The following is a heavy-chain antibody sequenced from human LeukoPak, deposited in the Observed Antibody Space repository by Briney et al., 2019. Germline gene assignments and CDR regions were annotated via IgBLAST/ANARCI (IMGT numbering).Heavy chain of an antibody. Sequence: GVSLRLSCAASGFTFSTYTMYWVRHPPGKRLEWVSIIGNNGGGIHYADSVRGRFTISRDNSKNTLYLQMNSLRAEDTAVYYCAKGQRGYYSFDYWGQGTLVTVSS. CDR2: IGNNGGGI. CDR3: AKGQRGYYSFDY. V-gene: IGHV3-23*01. CDR1: GFTFSTYT. D-gene: IGHD3-22*01. J-gene: IGHJ4*02.